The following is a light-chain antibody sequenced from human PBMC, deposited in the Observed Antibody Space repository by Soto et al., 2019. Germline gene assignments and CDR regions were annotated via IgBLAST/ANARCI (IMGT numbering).Light chain of an antibody. Sequence: EIVLTQSPATLSLSPGERATLSCRASQSVSSYLAWYQQKPGQAPRLLIYDASNRATGIPARFSGSGSGTDFTLTISILEPEEFAGYYCQQRSNWITFGQGTRLEIK. V-gene: IGKV3-11*01. J-gene: IGKJ5*01. CDR1: QSVSSY. CDR3: QQRSNWIT. CDR2: DAS.